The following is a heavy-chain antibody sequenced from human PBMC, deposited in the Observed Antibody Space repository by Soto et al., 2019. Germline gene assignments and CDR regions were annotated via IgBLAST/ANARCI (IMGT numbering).Heavy chain of an antibody. CDR3: AKDLDSSTAPVTYYYYYYMDV. V-gene: IGHV3-23*01. CDR2: ISGSGGST. D-gene: IGHD5-18*01. CDR1: GFTFSSYA. Sequence: RGSLRLSCAASGFTFSSYAMSWVRQAPGKGLEWVSAISGSGGSTYYADSVKGRFTISRDNSKNTLYLQMNSLRAEDTAVYYCAKDLDSSTAPVTYYYYYYMDVWGKGTTVTVSS. J-gene: IGHJ6*03.